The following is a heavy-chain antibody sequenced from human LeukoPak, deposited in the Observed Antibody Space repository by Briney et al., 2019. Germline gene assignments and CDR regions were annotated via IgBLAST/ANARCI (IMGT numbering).Heavy chain of an antibody. V-gene: IGHV3-20*04. CDR2: INWNGGRT. J-gene: IGHJ3*02. CDR3: ARGGSYLSAFDI. CDR1: GFTFNDYG. Sequence: GGSLRLSCAASGFTFNDYGMSWVRQAPGKGLEWVSGINWNGGRTGYADSMKGRFIISRDNAKNSLYLQVNSLRAEDTALYYCARGGSYLSAFDIWGQGTMVTVSS. D-gene: IGHD1-26*01.